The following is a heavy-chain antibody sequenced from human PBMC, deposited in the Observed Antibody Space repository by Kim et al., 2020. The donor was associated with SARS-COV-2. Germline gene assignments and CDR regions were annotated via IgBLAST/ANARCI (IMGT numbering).Heavy chain of an antibody. D-gene: IGHD3-3*01. CDR1: GYTFTSYG. V-gene: IGHV1-18*01. Sequence: ASVKVSCKASGYTFTSYGISWVRQAPGQGLEWMGWISAYNGNTNYAQKLQGRVTMTTDTSTSTAYMELRSLRSDDTAVYYCARESGITSFGVAPVCYYYGMDVWGQGTTVTVSS. J-gene: IGHJ6*02. CDR3: ARESGITSFGVAPVCYYYGMDV. CDR2: ISAYNGNT.